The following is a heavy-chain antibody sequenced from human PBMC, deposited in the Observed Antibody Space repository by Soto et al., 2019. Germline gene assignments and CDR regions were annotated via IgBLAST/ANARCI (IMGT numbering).Heavy chain of an antibody. CDR3: ARDRSNSPDYFDY. V-gene: IGHV4-30-4*01. D-gene: IGHD6-6*01. CDR1: GASVSSASYY. J-gene: IGHJ4*02. Sequence: SETLSLTCTVSGASVSSASYYWSWIRQPPGKGLEWIGYIYYSGRTDYNPSLKSRVIISIDTSKNQFSLNLDSVSAADTAVYYCARDRSNSPDYFDYWGQGTLVTVSS. CDR2: IYYSGRT.